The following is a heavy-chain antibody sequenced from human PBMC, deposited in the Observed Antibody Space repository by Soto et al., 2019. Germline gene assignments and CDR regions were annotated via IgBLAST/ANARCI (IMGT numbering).Heavy chain of an antibody. V-gene: IGHV3-9*01. CDR3: AKADYYGSGRFFGYYYYMDV. D-gene: IGHD3-10*01. CDR2: ISWNSGSI. Sequence: GGSLRLSCAASGFTFDDYAMHWVRQAPGKGLEWVSGISWNSGSIGYADSVKGRFTISRDNAKNSLYLQMNSLRAEDTALYYCAKADYYGSGRFFGYYYYMDVWGKGTTVTVSS. CDR1: GFTFDDYA. J-gene: IGHJ6*03.